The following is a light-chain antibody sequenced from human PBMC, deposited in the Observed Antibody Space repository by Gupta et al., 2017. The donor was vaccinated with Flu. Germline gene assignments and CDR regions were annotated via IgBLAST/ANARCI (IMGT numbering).Light chain of an antibody. Sequence: TSSDVGGYNDGSWYQQHPGKAPKLKIYKVTTRPSGVPDRCSGSKSGNTAALTVSGVQAEDEADYYCSSYAGSNYWVFGGGTKLTVL. CDR1: SSDVGGYND. V-gene: IGLV2-8*01. CDR2: KVT. J-gene: IGLJ3*02. CDR3: SSYAGSNYWV.